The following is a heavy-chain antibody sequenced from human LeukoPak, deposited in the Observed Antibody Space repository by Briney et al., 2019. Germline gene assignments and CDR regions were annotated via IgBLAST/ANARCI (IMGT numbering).Heavy chain of an antibody. CDR1: GFNFSIYS. V-gene: IGHV3-48*01. Sequence: GGSLRLSCTASGFNFSIYSMNWVRQAPGKGLEWVSYISSSSSTIYYADSMKGRFTISRDNAKNSLYLQVNSLRAEDTAVYYCAKEGIAAAGFDYWGQGTLVTVSS. CDR2: ISSSSSTI. J-gene: IGHJ4*02. CDR3: AKEGIAAAGFDY. D-gene: IGHD6-13*01.